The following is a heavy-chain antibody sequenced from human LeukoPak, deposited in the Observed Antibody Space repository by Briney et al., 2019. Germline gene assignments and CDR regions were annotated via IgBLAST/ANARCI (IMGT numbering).Heavy chain of an antibody. CDR3: ARADQTYIPLIDY. CDR1: GGSITSYY. V-gene: IGHV4-59*12. Sequence: SETLSLTCTVSGGSITSYYWTWIRQPPGKGLEWIGTIYYSGSPNCNPSLKGRVTISVDKSKNQFSLKLSSVTAADTAVYYCARADQTYIPLIDYWGQGTLVTVSS. J-gene: IGHJ4*02. CDR2: IYYSGSP. D-gene: IGHD2-21*01.